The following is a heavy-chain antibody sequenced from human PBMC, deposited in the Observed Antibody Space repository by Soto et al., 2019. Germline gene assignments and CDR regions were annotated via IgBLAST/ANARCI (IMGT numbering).Heavy chain of an antibody. CDR1: GGSISSGGYY. Sequence: PSETLSLTCTVSGGSISSGGYYWSWIRQHPGKGLEWIGYIYYSGSTYYNPSLKSRVTISVDTSKNQFSLKLSSVTAADTAVYYCAKDGYYDSSGYYLRVYFQHWGQGTLVTVSS. J-gene: IGHJ1*01. V-gene: IGHV4-31*03. D-gene: IGHD3-22*01. CDR2: IYYSGST. CDR3: AKDGYYDSSGYYLRVYFQH.